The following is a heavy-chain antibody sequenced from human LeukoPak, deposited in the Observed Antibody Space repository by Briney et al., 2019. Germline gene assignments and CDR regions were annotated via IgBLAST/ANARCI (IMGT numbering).Heavy chain of an antibody. D-gene: IGHD3-10*01. CDR2: IIPIFGTA. Sequence: GASVTVSCKASGGTFSSYAISWVRQAPGQGLEWMGGIIPIFGTANYAQKFQGRVTITADESTSTAYMELSSLRFEDTAVYYCARAELLLWFGELLITGFDYWGQGTLVTVSS. CDR1: GGTFSSYA. CDR3: ARAELLLWFGELLITGFDY. J-gene: IGHJ4*02. V-gene: IGHV1-69*13.